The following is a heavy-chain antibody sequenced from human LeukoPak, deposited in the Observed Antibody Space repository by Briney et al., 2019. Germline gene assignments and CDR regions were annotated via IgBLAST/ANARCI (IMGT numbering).Heavy chain of an antibody. CDR2: ISSSGSTI. J-gene: IGHJ4*02. CDR3: ARDAGPYYYGSGSYSLGY. V-gene: IGHV3-48*03. Sequence: GGSLRLSCAASGFTFSSYEMNWVRQAPGKGLEWGSYISSSGSTIYYADSVKGRFTISRDNAKNSLYLQMNSLRAKDTAVYYCARDAGPYYYGSGSYSLGYWGQGTLVTVSS. CDR1: GFTFSSYE. D-gene: IGHD3-10*01.